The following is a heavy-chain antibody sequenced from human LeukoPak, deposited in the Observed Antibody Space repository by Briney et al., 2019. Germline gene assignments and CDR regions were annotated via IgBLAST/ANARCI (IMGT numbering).Heavy chain of an antibody. D-gene: IGHD3-22*01. J-gene: IGHJ4*02. Sequence: GGSLRLSCAASGFTFDDYAMHWVRQAPGKGLEWVSGISWNSGSIGYADSVKGRFTISRDNAKNSLYLLMNSLRAEDTALYYCAKDSGSSGSEYFDYWGQGTLVTVSS. V-gene: IGHV3-9*01. CDR2: ISWNSGSI. CDR3: AKDSGSSGSEYFDY. CDR1: GFTFDDYA.